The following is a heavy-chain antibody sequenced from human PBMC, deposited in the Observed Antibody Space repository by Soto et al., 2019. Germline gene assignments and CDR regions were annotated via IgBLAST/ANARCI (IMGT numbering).Heavy chain of an antibody. V-gene: IGHV1-8*01. D-gene: IGHD3-3*01. J-gene: IGHJ6*02. Sequence: ASVKVSCKASGYTFTSYGINWVRQATGQGLEWMGWMNPNSGNTGYAQKFQGRVTMTRNTSISTAYMELSSLRSEDTAVYYCARGGTIFGVVIDYYYYYGMDVWGQGTTVTVSS. CDR2: MNPNSGNT. CDR3: ARGGTIFGVVIDYYYYYGMDV. CDR1: GYTFTSYG.